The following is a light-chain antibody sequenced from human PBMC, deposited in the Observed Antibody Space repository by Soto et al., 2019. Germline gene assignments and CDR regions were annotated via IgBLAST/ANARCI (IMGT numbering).Light chain of an antibody. CDR1: QGSSRW. Sequence: DIQMTQSPSFSSASVGDRVTITCRASQGSSRWLAGYPQRPGKAPEPLIYGASSLQSGVPSRFSGSGSGTDFTLTISSLQPEDFATYYCQQANSFPLTFGQGTRLEIK. CDR3: QQANSFPLT. V-gene: IGKV1-12*01. J-gene: IGKJ5*01. CDR2: GAS.